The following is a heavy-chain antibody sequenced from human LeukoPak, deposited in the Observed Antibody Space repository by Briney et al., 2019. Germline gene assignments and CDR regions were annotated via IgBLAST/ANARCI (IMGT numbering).Heavy chain of an antibody. V-gene: IGHV3-23*01. D-gene: IGHD2-8*01. CDR2: ISGSGGST. J-gene: IGHJ4*02. Sequence: GGSLRLSCAASGFTFGSYAMSWVRQAPGKGLEWVSAISGSGGSTHYADSVKGRFTVSRDNSKDTLYPQMNSLRAEDTAVYYCAKVRRITNGGYFDYWGQGTLVTVSS. CDR1: GFTFGSYA. CDR3: AKVRRITNGGYFDY.